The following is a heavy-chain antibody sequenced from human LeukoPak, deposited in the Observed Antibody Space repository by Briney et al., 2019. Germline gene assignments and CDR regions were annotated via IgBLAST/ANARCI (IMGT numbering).Heavy chain of an antibody. CDR3: ARGWAMGATGVARWFDP. CDR2: INHSEST. V-gene: IGHV4-34*01. J-gene: IGHJ5*02. CDR1: GGSFSGYY. Sequence: SETLSLTCAVYGGSFSGYYWSWIRQPPGKGLEWIGEINHSESTNYNPSLKSRVTISVDTSKNQFSLKLSSVTAADTAVYYCARGWAMGATGVARWFDPWGQGTLVTVSS. D-gene: IGHD1-26*01.